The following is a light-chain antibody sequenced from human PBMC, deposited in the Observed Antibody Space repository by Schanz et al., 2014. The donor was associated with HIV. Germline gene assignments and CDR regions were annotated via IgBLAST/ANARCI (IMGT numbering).Light chain of an antibody. CDR1: NRDVGGYKS. CDR3: ASYTSNRTVT. J-gene: IGLJ2*01. Sequence: QSALTQPASVSGSPGQSITISCTGTNRDVGGYKSVSWYQQHPGKAPKLMIYDVNNRPSGISDRFSGSKSGNTASLTISGLQADDEDYYYCASYTSNRTVTFGGGTKLTVL. CDR2: DVN. V-gene: IGLV2-14*03.